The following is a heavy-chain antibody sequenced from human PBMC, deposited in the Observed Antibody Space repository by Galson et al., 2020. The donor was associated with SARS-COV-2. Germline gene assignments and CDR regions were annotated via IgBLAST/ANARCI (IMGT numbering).Heavy chain of an antibody. CDR2: ISAYNGNT. CDR1: GYTFTSYG. CDR3: ASTPLGYGDYYYGMDV. Sequence: ASVKVSCKASGYTFTSYGISWVRQAPGQGLEWMGWISAYNGNTNYAQKLQGRVTMTTDTSTSTAYVELRSLRSDDTAVYYCASTPLGYGDYYYGMDVWGQGTTVTVSS. V-gene: IGHV1-18*01. D-gene: IGHD4-17*01. J-gene: IGHJ6*02.